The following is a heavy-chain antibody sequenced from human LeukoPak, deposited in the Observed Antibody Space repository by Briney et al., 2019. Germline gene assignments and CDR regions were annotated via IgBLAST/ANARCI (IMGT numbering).Heavy chain of an antibody. V-gene: IGHV3-7*01. CDR3: ARHGGQGAFDI. Sequence: GGSLRLSCAASGFTFSSFWMSWVRQAPGKGLEWVANIRRDGSAKHYVDSVKGRFTISRDNAQNSLYLQMNTLRVEDTAVYYCARHGGQGAFDIWGQGTMVTVSS. D-gene: IGHD4-23*01. CDR2: IRRDGSAK. CDR1: GFTFSSFW. J-gene: IGHJ3*02.